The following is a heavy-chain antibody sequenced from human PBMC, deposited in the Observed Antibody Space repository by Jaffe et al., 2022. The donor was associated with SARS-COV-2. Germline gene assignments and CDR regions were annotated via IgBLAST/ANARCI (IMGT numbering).Heavy chain of an antibody. CDR1: GYSISGGYY. CDR2: IFHSGGT. Sequence: QVQLQESGPGLVKSSETLSLTCTVSGYSISGGYYWGWIRQPPGKGLEWIGTIFHSGGTYYNPSLKSRLTISVETSKNQFSLKLSSVTVADTAVYYCARDGQGHTMVDYWGQGTLVTVSS. D-gene: IGHD3-10*01. CDR3: ARDGQGHTMVDY. V-gene: IGHV4-38-2*02. J-gene: IGHJ4*02.